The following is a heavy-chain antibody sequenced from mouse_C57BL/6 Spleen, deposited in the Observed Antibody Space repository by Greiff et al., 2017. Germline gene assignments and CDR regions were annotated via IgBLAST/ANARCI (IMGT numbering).Heavy chain of an antibody. D-gene: IGHD2-1*01. CDR2: INYDGSST. J-gene: IGHJ4*01. CDR1: GFTFSDYY. Sequence: EVKLMESEGGLVQPGSSMKLSCTASGFTFSDYYMAWVRQVPEKGLEWVANINYDGSSTYYLDSLKSRFIISRDNAKNILYLQMSSLKSEDTATYYCARGLLGYYAMDYWGQGTSVTVSS. CDR3: ARGLLGYYAMDY. V-gene: IGHV5-16*01.